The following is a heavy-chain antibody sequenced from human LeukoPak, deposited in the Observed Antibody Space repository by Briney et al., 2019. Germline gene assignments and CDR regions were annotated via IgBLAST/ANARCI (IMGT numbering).Heavy chain of an antibody. J-gene: IGHJ6*02. CDR1: GDTFSSYV. D-gene: IGHD5-18*01. V-gene: IGHV1-69*13. CDR3: ARVYVDTAKVMAFYYYGMDV. CDR2: IIPIFGTA. Sequence: ASMKVSCKASGDTFSSYVISWVRQAPGQGLEWMGGIIPIFGTANYAQKFQGRVTITADEPTSTAYMELSSPRSEDTAVYYCARVYVDTAKVMAFYYYGMDVWGQGTTVTVSS.